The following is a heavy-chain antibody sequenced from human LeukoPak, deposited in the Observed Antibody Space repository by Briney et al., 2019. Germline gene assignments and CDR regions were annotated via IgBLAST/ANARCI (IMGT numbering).Heavy chain of an antibody. CDR1: GFTFSNYA. CDR2: ISHDGNNT. V-gene: IGHV3-30*04. CDR3: ARESFCSRTSCYRAFDS. Sequence: GGSLRLSCVASGFTFSNYAMHWVRQAPGKGLEWVAVISHDGNNTFYAGSVKGRFTISRDKSKNTLSLQMNSLRTEDTAEYYCARESFCSRTSCYRAFDSWGQGTLVTVSS. J-gene: IGHJ4*02. D-gene: IGHD2-2*01.